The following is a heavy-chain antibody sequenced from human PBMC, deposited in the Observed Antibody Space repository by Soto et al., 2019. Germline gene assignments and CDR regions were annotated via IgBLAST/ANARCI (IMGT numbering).Heavy chain of an antibody. J-gene: IGHJ4*02. Sequence: PGGSLRLSCAASGFTFSNAWMNWVRQAPGKGLGWVGRIRSKAYGGTTEYAASVKGRFTISRDDSKSIAYLQMNSLKTEDTAVYYCTRLPITLGATTPLYYFDYWGQGTLVTVSS. D-gene: IGHD1-26*01. CDR3: TRLPITLGATTPLYYFDY. CDR2: IRSKAYGGTT. V-gene: IGHV3-15*07. CDR1: GFTFSNAW.